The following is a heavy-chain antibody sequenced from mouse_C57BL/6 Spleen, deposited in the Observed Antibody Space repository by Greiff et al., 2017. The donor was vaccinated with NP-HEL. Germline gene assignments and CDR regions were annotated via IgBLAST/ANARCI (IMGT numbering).Heavy chain of an antibody. CDR1: GYTFTDYY. CDR2: IYPGSGNT. V-gene: IGHV1-76*01. CDR3: ARLTLVAPMDY. J-gene: IGHJ4*01. Sequence: VMLVESGAELVRPGASVKLSCKASGYTFTDYYINWVKQRPGQGLEWIARIYPGSGNTYYNEKFKGKATLTAEKSSSTAYMQLSSLTSEDSAVYFCARLTLVAPMDYWGQGTSVTVSS. D-gene: IGHD1-1*01.